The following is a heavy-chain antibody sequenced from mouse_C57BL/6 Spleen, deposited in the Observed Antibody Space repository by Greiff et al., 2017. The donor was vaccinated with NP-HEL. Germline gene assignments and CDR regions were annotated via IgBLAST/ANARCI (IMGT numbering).Heavy chain of an antibody. J-gene: IGHJ4*01. CDR3: ARGDPMDY. D-gene: IGHD3-3*01. CDR2: IDPSDSYT. Sequence: VQLQQSGAELVKPGASVKLSCKASGYTFTSYWMQWVKQRPGQGLEWIGEIDPSDSYTNYNQKFKGKATLTVDTSSSTAYMQLSSLTSEDSAVYYCARGDPMDYWGQGTSVTVSS. V-gene: IGHV1-50*01. CDR1: GYTFTSYW.